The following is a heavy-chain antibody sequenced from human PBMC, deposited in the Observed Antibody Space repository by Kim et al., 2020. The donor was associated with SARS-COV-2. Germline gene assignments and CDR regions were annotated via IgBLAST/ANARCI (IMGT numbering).Heavy chain of an antibody. J-gene: IGHJ6*02. CDR2: IIPIFGTA. V-gene: IGHV1-69*13. CDR1: GGTFSSYA. D-gene: IGHD5-12*01. CDR3: ARDVRSGYGHYYYYYGMDV. Sequence: SVKVSCKASGGTFSSYAISWVRQAPGQGLEWMGGIIPIFGTANYAQKFQGRVTITADESTSTAYMELSSLRSEDTAVYYCARDVRSGYGHYYYYYGMDVWGQGTTVTVSS.